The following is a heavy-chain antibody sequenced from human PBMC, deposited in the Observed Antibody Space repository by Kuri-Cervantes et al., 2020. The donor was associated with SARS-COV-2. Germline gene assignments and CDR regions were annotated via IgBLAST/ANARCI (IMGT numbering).Heavy chain of an antibody. CDR3: ARDLSGVVPAAMENYFDY. Sequence: LSLTCAASGFTFSGHWIHWVRQAPGKGLVWVSRINPDGSYTNNADSVKGRFTLSRDNAKNTLYLQMSSLRAEDTAVYYCARDLSGVVPAAMENYFDYWGQGTLVTVSS. V-gene: IGHV3-74*01. D-gene: IGHD2-2*01. J-gene: IGHJ4*02. CDR2: INPDGSYT. CDR1: GFTFSGHW.